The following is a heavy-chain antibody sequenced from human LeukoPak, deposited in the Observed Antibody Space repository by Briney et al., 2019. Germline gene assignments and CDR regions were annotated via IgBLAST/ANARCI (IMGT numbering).Heavy chain of an antibody. Sequence: ASVKVSCKASGGTFSSYAISWVRQAPGQGLEWMGGIIPIFGTANYAQKFQGRVTITADESTSTAYMELSSLRSEDTAVYHCARAWIPGPGGYFDYWGQGTLVTVSS. J-gene: IGHJ4*02. CDR1: GGTFSSYA. CDR3: ARAWIPGPGGYFDY. V-gene: IGHV1-69*13. D-gene: IGHD5-18*01. CDR2: IIPIFGTA.